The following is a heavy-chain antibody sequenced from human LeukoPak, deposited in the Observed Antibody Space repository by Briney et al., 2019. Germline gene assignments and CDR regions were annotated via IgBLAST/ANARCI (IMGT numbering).Heavy chain of an antibody. CDR2: ISWNSGSI. V-gene: IGHV3-9*01. Sequence: GGSLRLSCAASGFTFDDYAMHWVRQAPGKGLEWVSGISWNSGSIGYADSVKGRFTISRDNAKNSLYLQMNSLRAEDTALYYCARESENFDYWGQGTLVSVSS. D-gene: IGHD2/OR15-2a*01. CDR3: ARESENFDY. J-gene: IGHJ4*02. CDR1: GFTFDDYA.